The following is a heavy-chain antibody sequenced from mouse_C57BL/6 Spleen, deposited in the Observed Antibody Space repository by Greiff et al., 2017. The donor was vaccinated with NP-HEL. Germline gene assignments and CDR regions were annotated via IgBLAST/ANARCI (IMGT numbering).Heavy chain of an antibody. V-gene: IGHV5-6*01. J-gene: IGHJ2*01. CDR1: GFTFSSYG. Sequence: EVQGVESGGDLVKPGGSLKLSCAASGFTFSSYGMSWVRQTPDKRLEWVATISSGGSYTYYPDSVKGRFTISRDNAKNTLYLQMSSLKSEDTAMYYCARLLLLRYFDYWGQGTTLTVSS. CDR3: ARLLLLRYFDY. CDR2: ISSGGSYT. D-gene: IGHD1-1*01.